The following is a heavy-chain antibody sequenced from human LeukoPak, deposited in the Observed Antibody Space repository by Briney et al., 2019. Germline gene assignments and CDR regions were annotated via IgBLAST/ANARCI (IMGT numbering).Heavy chain of an antibody. CDR3: AMYGTVYYGALDY. CDR1: GGTFSSSA. V-gene: IGHV1-69*05. Sequence: AVKVSCKASGGTFSSSAVSWVRQAPGQGREGMGRICPIFGTTNYAQKFHGRVTGTTDESTSTAYLELISLASEDTALYYCAMYGTVYYGALDYWGQGTLATVSS. D-gene: IGHD3-3*01. J-gene: IGHJ4*02. CDR2: ICPIFGTT.